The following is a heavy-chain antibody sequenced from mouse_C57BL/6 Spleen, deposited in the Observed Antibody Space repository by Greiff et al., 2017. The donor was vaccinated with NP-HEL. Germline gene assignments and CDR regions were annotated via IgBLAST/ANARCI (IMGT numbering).Heavy chain of an antibody. D-gene: IGHD2-4*01. Sequence: EVQLQQSGPELVKPGASVKIPCKASGYTFTDYNMDWVKQSHGKSLEWIGDINPNNGGTIYNQKFKGKATLTVDKSSSTAYMELRSLTSEDTAVYYCARSWDYDVRFAYWGQGTLVTVSA. CDR2: INPNNGGT. J-gene: IGHJ3*01. CDR3: ARSWDYDVRFAY. CDR1: GYTFTDYN. V-gene: IGHV1-18*01.